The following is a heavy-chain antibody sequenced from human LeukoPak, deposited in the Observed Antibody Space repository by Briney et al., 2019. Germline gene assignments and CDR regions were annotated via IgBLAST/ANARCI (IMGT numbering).Heavy chain of an antibody. J-gene: IGHJ4*02. CDR3: ATSPDSVPFAY. D-gene: IGHD2-2*01. CDR2: IYYSGSA. CDR1: GGSISSYY. Sequence: AAETLSLTCTVSGGSISSYYWSWIPQPPGKGLEWIGYIYYSGSANYNPSLKSRVTLSVDTSKNQFSLRLSSVTAATTAVYYCATSPDSVPFAYWGQGTLVTVYS. V-gene: IGHV4-59*01.